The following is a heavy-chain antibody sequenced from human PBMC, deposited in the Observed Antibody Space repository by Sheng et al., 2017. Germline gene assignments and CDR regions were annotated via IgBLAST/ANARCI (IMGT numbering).Heavy chain of an antibody. CDR3: ARRFSPRYCSSTSCYDDAFDI. V-gene: IGHV3-48*03. Sequence: EVQLVESGGGLVQPGGSLRLSCAASGFTFSSYEMNWVRQAPGKGLEWVSYISSSGSTIYYADSVKGRFTISRDNAKNSLYLQMNSLRAEDTAVYYCARRFSPRYCSSTSCYDDAFDIWGQGTMVTVSS. D-gene: IGHD2-2*01. CDR2: ISSSGSTI. J-gene: IGHJ3*02. CDR1: GFTFSSYE.